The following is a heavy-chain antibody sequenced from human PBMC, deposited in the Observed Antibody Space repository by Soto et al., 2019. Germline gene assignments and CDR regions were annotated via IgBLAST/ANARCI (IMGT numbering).Heavy chain of an antibody. CDR3: ASGSGYYFRYFDP. D-gene: IGHD3-22*01. Sequence: KTSETLSLTCTVSGGSISSGDYYWSWIRQPPGKGLEWIGHIYYSGSTYYNLSLKTRVTISLDAPKNQFSLKLSSVTAADTAMYYCASGSGYYFRYFDPWGQGTLVTVSS. V-gene: IGHV4-30-4*01. CDR1: GGSISSGDYY. CDR2: IYYSGST. J-gene: IGHJ4*02.